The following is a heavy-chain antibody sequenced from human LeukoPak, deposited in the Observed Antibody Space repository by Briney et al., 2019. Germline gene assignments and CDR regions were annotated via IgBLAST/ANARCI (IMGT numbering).Heavy chain of an antibody. CDR1: GFTFSSYA. J-gene: IGHJ4*02. Sequence: PGRSLRLSCAASGFTFSSYAMHWVRQAPGKGLEWVAGISYDGSNKYYADSVKGRFTISRDDSKNTLYLQMNSLRVEDTAVYYCARDWEIVVITSGLDFWGQGALVTVSS. CDR2: ISYDGSNK. D-gene: IGHD3-22*01. CDR3: ARDWEIVVITSGLDF. V-gene: IGHV3-30-3*01.